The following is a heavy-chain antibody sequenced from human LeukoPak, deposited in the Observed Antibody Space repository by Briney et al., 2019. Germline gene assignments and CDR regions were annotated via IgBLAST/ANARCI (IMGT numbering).Heavy chain of an antibody. J-gene: IGHJ5*01. CDR1: GFTFYMYA. Sequence: GGSLRLSXQASGFTFYMYAMSWVRQAPGKGLEWVASMCGTAGCTFYPDSVKGRFTISRDNSKNVLYLRMNSLTAEDTAIYYCAKDRPNFHENSGHYYRRDGDSWGQGALVTVSS. V-gene: IGHV3-23*01. D-gene: IGHD3-22*01. CDR3: AKDRPNFHENSGHYYRRDGDS. CDR2: MCGTAGCT.